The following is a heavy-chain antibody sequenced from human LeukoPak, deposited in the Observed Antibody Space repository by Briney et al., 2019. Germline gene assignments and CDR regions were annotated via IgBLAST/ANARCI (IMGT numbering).Heavy chain of an antibody. CDR1: GFTFSSYW. J-gene: IGHJ6*03. D-gene: IGHD4-17*01. CDR2: IYHSGST. CDR3: ARAYGDTYYYYYYMDV. V-gene: IGHV4-38-2*01. Sequence: GSLRLSCAASGFTFSSYWMSWVRQAPGKGLEWIGSIYHSGSTYYNPSLKSRVTISVDTSRNQFSLKLSSVTAADTAVYYCARAYGDTYYYYYYMDVWGKGTTVTVSS.